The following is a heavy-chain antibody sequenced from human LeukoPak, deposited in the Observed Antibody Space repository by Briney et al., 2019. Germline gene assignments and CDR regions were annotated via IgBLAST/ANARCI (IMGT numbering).Heavy chain of an antibody. CDR2: ISAYNGNT. CDR3: ARARFGISWFDP. Sequence: ASVKVSCKASGYTFTSYGISWVRQAPGQGLEWMGWISAYNGNTNYAQKLQVRGTMTTDTSTSTAYMELRSLRSDDTAVYYCARARFGISWFDPWGQGTLVTVSS. J-gene: IGHJ5*02. CDR1: GYTFTSYG. D-gene: IGHD3-10*02. V-gene: IGHV1-18*01.